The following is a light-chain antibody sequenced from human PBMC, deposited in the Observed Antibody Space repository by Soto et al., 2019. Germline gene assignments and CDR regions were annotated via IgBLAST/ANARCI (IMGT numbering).Light chain of an antibody. Sequence: QSALTQPASVSGSPGQSITISCTGTSSDVGGYDYVSWYQQHPGKAPKLVIYDVNNRPSGVSNRFSGSKSGNTASLTISGLQAEEEADYYCYSYTGSHYVFGTATKLTVL. CDR1: SSDVGGYDY. CDR3: YSYTGSHYV. CDR2: DVN. V-gene: IGLV2-14*03. J-gene: IGLJ1*01.